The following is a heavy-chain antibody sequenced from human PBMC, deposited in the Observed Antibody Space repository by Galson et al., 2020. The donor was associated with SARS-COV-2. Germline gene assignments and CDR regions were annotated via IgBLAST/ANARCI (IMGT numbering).Heavy chain of an antibody. V-gene: IGHV3-33*01. CDR3: ARDRGAKHDWHYGLQY. CDR2: IWFDSSNK. Sequence: GGSLRLSCAASGFTFSSFGMHWVRQAPDRGLEWVAVIWFDSSNKYYRESVKGRFTISRDNSKNTLYLQMNSLRDEDTAVYYCARDRGAKHDWHYGLQYWGRGTLVTVSS. CDR1: GFTFSSFG. D-gene: IGHD1-7*01. J-gene: IGHJ4*02.